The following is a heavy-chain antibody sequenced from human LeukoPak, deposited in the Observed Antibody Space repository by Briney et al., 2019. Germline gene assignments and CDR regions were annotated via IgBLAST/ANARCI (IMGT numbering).Heavy chain of an antibody. V-gene: IGHV3-23*01. D-gene: IGHD6-19*01. CDR2: ISGSGGST. Sequence: GGSLRLSCAASGFTFSSYAMSWVRQAPGKGLEWVSAISGSGGSTYYADSVKGRFTISRDNSKNTLYLQMNSLRAEDTAVYYCAKVPCFYVSSGWYVDYWGQGTLVTVPS. CDR3: AKVPCFYVSSGWYVDY. J-gene: IGHJ4*02. CDR1: GFTFSSYA.